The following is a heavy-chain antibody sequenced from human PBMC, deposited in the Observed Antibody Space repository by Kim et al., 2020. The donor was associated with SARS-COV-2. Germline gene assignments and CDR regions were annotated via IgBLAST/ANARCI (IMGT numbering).Heavy chain of an antibody. CDR3: ARHDYDSSGYSDY. D-gene: IGHD3-22*01. Sequence: NPSLMSRATISVDTSKNPFSLKLSSVTAADTAVYYCARHDYDSSGYSDYWGQGTLVTVSS. J-gene: IGHJ4*02. V-gene: IGHV4-59*08.